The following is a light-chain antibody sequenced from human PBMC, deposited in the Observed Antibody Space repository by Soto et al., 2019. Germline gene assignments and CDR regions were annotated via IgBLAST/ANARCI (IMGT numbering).Light chain of an antibody. CDR2: GAS. CDR1: QSVSSN. Sequence: EIVMTQSPATLSVSPGARATLSCRASQSVSSNLAWYQQKPGQAPRLLIYGASTRATGIPARFSGSGSGTEFTLTNSSLQSEDFAVYYCQQYNNWPLSFGKGTKVEIK. V-gene: IGKV3-15*01. J-gene: IGKJ1*01. CDR3: QQYNNWPLS.